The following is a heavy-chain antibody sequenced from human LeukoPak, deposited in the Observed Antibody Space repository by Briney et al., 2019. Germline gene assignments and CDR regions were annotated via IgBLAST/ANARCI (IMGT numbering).Heavy chain of an antibody. J-gene: IGHJ6*02. V-gene: IGHV3-30*18. CDR3: AKDLARRVYYYYGMDV. D-gene: IGHD5-12*01. Sequence: GGSLRLSCAASGFTFSSYGMHWVRQAPGEGLEWVAVISYDGSNKYYADSVKGRFTISRDNSKNTLYLQMNSLRAEDTAVYYCAKDLARRVYYYYGMDVWGQGTTVTVSS. CDR2: ISYDGSNK. CDR1: GFTFSSYG.